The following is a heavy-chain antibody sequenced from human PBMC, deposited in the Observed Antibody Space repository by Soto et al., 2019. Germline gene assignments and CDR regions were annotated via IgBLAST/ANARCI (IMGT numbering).Heavy chain of an antibody. V-gene: IGHV3-15*01. CDR3: TTLYQGISN. J-gene: IGHJ4*02. CDR2: IKSKTDAETT. CDR1: GFTFSNAW. Sequence: SLRLSCAASGFTFSNAWMSWVRQTPGKGLEWVGRIKSKTDAETTDYAAPVKGRFTISRDDSKNALYLQMNSLETEDTAVYYCTTLYQGISNWGQGTLVTVSS. D-gene: IGHD1-20*01.